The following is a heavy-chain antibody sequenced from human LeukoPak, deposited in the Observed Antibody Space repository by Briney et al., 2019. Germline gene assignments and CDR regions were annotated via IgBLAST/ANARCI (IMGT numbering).Heavy chain of an antibody. J-gene: IGHJ5*02. CDR1: GFTFSTYS. V-gene: IGHV3-21*01. CDR2: ISSGSHYI. D-gene: IGHD2-2*01. Sequence: GGSLRLSCAASGFTFSTYSMNWVRQAPGKGLEWVSSISSGSHYIYYADSVKGRFTISRDNAKNSLYLQMNSLRAEDTALYYCVRDKGCSTTSCYHRGRFDPWGQGTLVTVSS. CDR3: VRDKGCSTTSCYHRGRFDP.